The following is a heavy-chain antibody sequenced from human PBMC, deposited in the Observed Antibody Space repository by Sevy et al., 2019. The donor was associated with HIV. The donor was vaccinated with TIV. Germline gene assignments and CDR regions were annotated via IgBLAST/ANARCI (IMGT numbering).Heavy chain of an antibody. J-gene: IGHJ4*02. V-gene: IGHV3-15*01. Sequence: GGSLRLSCAASGFTFSNAWMSWVRQAPGKGLEWVGRIKSKTDGGTTDYAAPVKGRFTISRDDSKNTLYLQMNSLKTEDTAVYYCTTEVTADCSSTSCYAPYYFDYWGQGTLVTVSS. D-gene: IGHD2-2*01. CDR3: TTEVTADCSSTSCYAPYYFDY. CDR2: IKSKTDGGTT. CDR1: GFTFSNAW.